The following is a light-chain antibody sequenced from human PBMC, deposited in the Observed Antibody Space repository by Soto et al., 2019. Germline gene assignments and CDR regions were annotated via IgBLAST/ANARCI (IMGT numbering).Light chain of an antibody. CDR1: QGIGSY. V-gene: IGKV1-8*01. CDR3: QQYNSYLIT. Sequence: IPMTQSPSSLAASVGDIVTITCRASQGIGSYLAWFQQKPGKAPKLMIYAASTLQSGVPSRFSGSGSGTDCTLTISCLQSEDFATYYCQQYNSYLITFGQGTRLEIK. J-gene: IGKJ5*01. CDR2: AAS.